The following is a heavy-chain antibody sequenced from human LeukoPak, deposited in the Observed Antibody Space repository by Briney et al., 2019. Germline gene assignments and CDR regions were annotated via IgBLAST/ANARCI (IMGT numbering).Heavy chain of an antibody. J-gene: IGHJ4*02. CDR2: ISGDGGST. D-gene: IGHD6-13*01. CDR3: AKDKTAAAGDNFDY. V-gene: IGHV3-43*02. CDR1: GLTFDDYA. Sequence: GESLRLSCAASGLTFDDYAMHWVRQAPGKGLEWVSLISGDGGSTYYADSVKGRFTISRDNSKNSLYLQMNSLRTEDTALYYCAKDKTAAAGDNFDYWGQGTLVTVSS.